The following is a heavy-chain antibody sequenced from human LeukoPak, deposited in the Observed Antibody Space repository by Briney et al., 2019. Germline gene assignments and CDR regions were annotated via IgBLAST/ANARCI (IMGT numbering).Heavy chain of an antibody. D-gene: IGHD1-1*01. CDR3: ARALENYYYYMDV. J-gene: IGHJ6*03. CDR1: GGSISSSTYY. Sequence: SETLSLTCTVSGGSISSSTYYWSWIRQPPGKGLEWIGEINHSGSTNYNPSLKSRVTISVETSKNQFSLKLSSVTAADTAVYYCARALENYYYYMDVWGKGTTVTVSS. CDR2: INHSGST. V-gene: IGHV4-39*07.